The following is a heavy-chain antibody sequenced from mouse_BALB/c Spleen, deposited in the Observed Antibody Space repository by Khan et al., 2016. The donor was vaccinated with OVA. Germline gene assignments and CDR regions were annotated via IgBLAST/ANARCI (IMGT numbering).Heavy chain of an antibody. CDR2: IFSGNSDT. V-gene: IGHV1-5*01. D-gene: IGHD3-1*01. CDR1: GYTFTSYW. CDR3: SSAGDGAFAY. J-gene: IGHJ3*01. Sequence: VQLQQSGTVLARPGSSVKMSCKASGYTFTSYWMHWVNQRPGQGLEWVGGIFSGNSDTSYNQKFKGKAKLTAVTYAITAYMELSSLTNEDSADYDCSSAGDGAFAYWGQGTLVTVSA.